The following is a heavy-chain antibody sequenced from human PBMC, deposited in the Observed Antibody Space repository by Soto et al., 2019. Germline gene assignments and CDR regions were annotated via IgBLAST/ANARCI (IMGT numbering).Heavy chain of an antibody. CDR1: GGSISSYY. V-gene: IGHV4-59*01. CDR3: ARGLPGIAAAGKGFNYYYYMDV. J-gene: IGHJ6*03. D-gene: IGHD6-13*01. CDR2: IYYSGST. Sequence: SETLSLTCTVSGGSISSYYWSWIRQPPGKGLEWIGYIYYSGSTNYNPSLKSRATISVDTSKNQFSLKLSSVTAADTAVYYCARGLPGIAAAGKGFNYYYYMDVWGKGTTVTVSS.